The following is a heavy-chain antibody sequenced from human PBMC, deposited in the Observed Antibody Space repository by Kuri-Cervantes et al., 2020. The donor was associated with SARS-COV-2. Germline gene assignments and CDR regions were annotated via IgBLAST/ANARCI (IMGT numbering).Heavy chain of an antibody. V-gene: IGHV4-34*01. CDR1: GGSFSGYY. CDR2: IYYSGST. J-gene: IGHJ6*03. D-gene: IGHD4-17*01. CDR3: ARANGDYQIEIDYYYYYYMDV. Sequence: SCAVYGGSFSGYYWGWIRQPPGKGLEWIGSIYYSGSTYYNPSLKSRVTISVDTSMTQFSLKLSSVTAADTAVYYCARANGDYQIEIDYYYYYYMDVWGKGTTVTVSS.